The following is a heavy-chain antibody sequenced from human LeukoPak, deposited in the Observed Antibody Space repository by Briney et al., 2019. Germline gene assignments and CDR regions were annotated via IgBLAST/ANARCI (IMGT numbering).Heavy chain of an antibody. Sequence: PSETLSLTCTVSGGSISSYYWSWIRQPPGKGLEWIGYIYYSGSTNYNPSLKSRVTISVDTSKNQFSLKLSSVTAADTAVYYCARAEPSGSGYYGTYYYYGMDVWGQGTTVTVSS. CDR1: GGSISSYY. D-gene: IGHD3-22*01. J-gene: IGHJ6*02. CDR2: IYYSGST. CDR3: ARAEPSGSGYYGTYYYYGMDV. V-gene: IGHV4-59*01.